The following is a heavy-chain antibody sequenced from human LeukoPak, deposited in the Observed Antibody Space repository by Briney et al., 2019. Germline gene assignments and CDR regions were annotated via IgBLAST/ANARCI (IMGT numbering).Heavy chain of an antibody. CDR3: ARHESLIYGSGSYYDY. CDR2: IDPSDSYT. Sequence: PGESLKISCKGSGYSFTSYWISWVRQMPGKGLEWMGRIDPSDSYTNYSPSFQGHVTISADKSISTAYLQWSSLKASDTAMYCCARHESLIYGSGSYYDYWGQGTLVTVSS. D-gene: IGHD3-10*01. CDR1: GYSFTSYW. V-gene: IGHV5-10-1*01. J-gene: IGHJ4*02.